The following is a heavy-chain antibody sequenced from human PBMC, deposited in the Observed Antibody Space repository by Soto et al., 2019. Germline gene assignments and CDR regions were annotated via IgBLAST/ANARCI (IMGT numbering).Heavy chain of an antibody. V-gene: IGHV4-4*02. Sequence: QVQLQESGPGLVKPSGTLSLTCAVSAGSISSSNWWTWVRQSPGKGLEWIGEIHHSGSTNYNPSLKSRVTTSVDKSKNQFSLKLTSVPAADTADYYCASTSYYDSSGYYNMDVWGQGTTVTVSS. CDR2: IHHSGST. CDR3: ASTSYYDSSGYYNMDV. D-gene: IGHD3-22*01. J-gene: IGHJ6*02. CDR1: AGSISSSNW.